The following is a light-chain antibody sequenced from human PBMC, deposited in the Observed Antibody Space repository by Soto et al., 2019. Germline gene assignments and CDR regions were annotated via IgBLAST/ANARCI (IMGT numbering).Light chain of an antibody. J-gene: IGKJ1*01. CDR1: QSVSSN. CDR2: GAS. Sequence: EIVMTQSPATLSVSPWERVTLSCMASQSVSSNLAWYQQIPGQAPRLLIYGASTRATGIPARFSGSGSGTEFTLTISSLQSEDFAVYYCQQYNNWPRTFGQGTKVEIK. CDR3: QQYNNWPRT. V-gene: IGKV3-15*01.